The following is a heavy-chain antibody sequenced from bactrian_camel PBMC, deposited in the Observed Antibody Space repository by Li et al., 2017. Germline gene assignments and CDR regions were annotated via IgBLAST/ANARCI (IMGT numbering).Heavy chain of an antibody. J-gene: IGHJ4*01. Sequence: VQLVESGGGSVQAGGSLRLSCASSGSIHDTMCMGWVRQAPGKDREGVAAITPGRGRRYYGDSVKGRFTISRDALDRTKHILVLQMNSLRPEDTAMYYCATDRRRNIAATCSKEFVFWGQGTQVTVS. CDR1: GSIHDTMC. D-gene: IGHD3*01. CDR3: ATDRRRNIAATCSKEFVF. V-gene: IGHV3S40*01. CDR2: ITPGRGRR.